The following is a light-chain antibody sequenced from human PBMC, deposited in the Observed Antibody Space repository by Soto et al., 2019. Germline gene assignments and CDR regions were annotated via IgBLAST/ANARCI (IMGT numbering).Light chain of an antibody. CDR1: QSISSW. Sequence: DIQMTQSPSTLSASVGDRVTNTCRASQSISSWLAWYQQKPGKAPKLLIYDASSLESGVPSRFSGSGSGTDFTLTISSLQPEDVATYYCQKYNSAPSWTCGQGTKVDIK. J-gene: IGKJ1*01. CDR3: QKYNSAPSWT. CDR2: DAS. V-gene: IGKV1-5*01.